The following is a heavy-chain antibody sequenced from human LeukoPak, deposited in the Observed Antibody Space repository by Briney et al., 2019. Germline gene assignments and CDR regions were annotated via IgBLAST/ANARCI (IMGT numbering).Heavy chain of an antibody. J-gene: IGHJ4*02. CDR1: GFTFSSYS. CDR2: ISSSSSYI. D-gene: IGHD3-22*01. Sequence: GGSLRLSCAASGFTFSSYSMNWVRQAPGKGLGWVSSISSSSSYIYYADSVKGRFTISRDNAKNSLYLQMNSLRDEDTAVYYCAIMHRYYDGSGYWVQWGQGTLVTVSS. CDR3: AIMHRYYDGSGYWVQ. V-gene: IGHV3-21*04.